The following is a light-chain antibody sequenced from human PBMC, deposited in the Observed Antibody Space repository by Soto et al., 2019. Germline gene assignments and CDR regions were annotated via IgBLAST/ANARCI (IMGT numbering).Light chain of an antibody. CDR1: SGSIAGYY. Sequence: NFMLTQPHSVSESPGKTVTISCTRSSGSIAGYYVQWYQQRPDSAPTTVIYEDSQRPPGVPARFSGSIDSPSNSASLTISTLKPEDEADYYCQSYDSNDHVVFGGGTKLTVL. CDR3: QSYDSNDHVV. V-gene: IGLV6-57*04. J-gene: IGLJ2*01. CDR2: EDS.